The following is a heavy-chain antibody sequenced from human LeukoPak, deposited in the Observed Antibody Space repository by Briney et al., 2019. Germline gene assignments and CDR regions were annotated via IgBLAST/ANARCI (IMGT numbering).Heavy chain of an antibody. CDR1: GYTFTSYG. D-gene: IGHD2-2*01. Sequence: EASVKVSCKASGYTFTSYGISWVRQAPGQGLERMGWISAYNGNTNYAQKLQGRVTMTTDTSTSTAYMELRSLRSDDTAVYYCAREVPAANWFDPWGQGTLVTVSS. CDR2: ISAYNGNT. J-gene: IGHJ5*02. V-gene: IGHV1-18*01. CDR3: AREVPAANWFDP.